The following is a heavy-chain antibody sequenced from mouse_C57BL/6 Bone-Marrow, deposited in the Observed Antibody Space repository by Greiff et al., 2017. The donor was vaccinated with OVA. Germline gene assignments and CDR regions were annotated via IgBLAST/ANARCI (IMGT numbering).Heavy chain of an antibody. J-gene: IGHJ2*01. V-gene: IGHV14-4*01. CDR1: GFNIQDDY. CDR2: IDPENGDT. Sequence: EVKLLESGAELVRPGASVKLSCTASGFNIQDDYMHWVKQRPEQGLEWIGWIDPENGDTEYASKFQGKATITADTSSNTAYLQLSSLTSEDTAVYYCTTDLHYFDYWGQGTTLTVSS. CDR3: TTDLHYFDY.